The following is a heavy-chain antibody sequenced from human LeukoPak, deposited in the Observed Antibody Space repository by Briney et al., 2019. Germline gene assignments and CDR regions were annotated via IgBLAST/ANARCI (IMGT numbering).Heavy chain of an antibody. CDR3: ARGSGSYYEYDY. J-gene: IGHJ4*02. CDR1: GYTFTNSY. D-gene: IGHD1-26*01. Sequence: ASVKVSCKASGYTFTNSYIHWVRQAPGQVLEWMGLINPDGGNTNYAQNFQGRVTLTRDTSISTAYMELSRLRSDDTAVYYCARGSGSYYEYDYWGQGTLVTVSS. CDR2: INPDGGNT. V-gene: IGHV1-46*01.